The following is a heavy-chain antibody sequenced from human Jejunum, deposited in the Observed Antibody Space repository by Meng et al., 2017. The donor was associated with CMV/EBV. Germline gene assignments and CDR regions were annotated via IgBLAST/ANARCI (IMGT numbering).Heavy chain of an antibody. Sequence: DMHWVRQAPGKGLEWVAFTRFDGRHSYNADSVRGRFTSSRGNSKNTLYLQMNRLRAEDTAVYYCAKERRLGSTYYFDSSGYYFDSWGQGSLVTVSS. CDR3: AKERRLGSTYYFDSSGYYFDS. CDR1: D. D-gene: IGHD3-22*01. CDR2: TRFDGRHS. V-gene: IGHV3-30*02. J-gene: IGHJ4*02.